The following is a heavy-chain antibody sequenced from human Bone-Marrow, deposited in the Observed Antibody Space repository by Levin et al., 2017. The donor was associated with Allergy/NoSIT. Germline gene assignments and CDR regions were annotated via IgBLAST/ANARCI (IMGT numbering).Heavy chain of an antibody. V-gene: IGHV1-46*01. CDR3: ARGGNDFWSAHYGVEWYFDL. CDR1: GYTFTSYY. J-gene: IGHJ2*01. Sequence: GESLKISCKASGYTFTSYYMHWVRQAPGQGLEWMGIINPSGGSTSYAQKFQGRVTMTRDTSTSTVYMELSSLRSEDTAVYYCARGGNDFWSAHYGVEWYFDLWGRGTLVTVSS. D-gene: IGHD3-3*01. CDR2: INPSGGST.